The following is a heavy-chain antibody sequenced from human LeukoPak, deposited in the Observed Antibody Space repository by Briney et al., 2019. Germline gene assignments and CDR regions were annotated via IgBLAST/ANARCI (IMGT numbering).Heavy chain of an antibody. Sequence: GASVKVSCKASGYTFTRYDMHWLGQAAGQGLEGRGGINPNSGVTNCAQKCQGRVTMTRDTYTSTDYLELSRLRSDDTAVYYCARAEDYGISVTVDYCGQGPLVTVSS. CDR2: INPNSGVT. CDR1: GYTFTRYD. CDR3: ARAEDYGISVTVDY. J-gene: IGHJ4*02. V-gene: IGHV1-2*02. D-gene: IGHD4-17*01.